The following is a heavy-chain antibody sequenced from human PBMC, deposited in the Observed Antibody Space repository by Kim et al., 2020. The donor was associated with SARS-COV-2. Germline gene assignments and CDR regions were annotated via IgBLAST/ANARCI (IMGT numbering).Heavy chain of an antibody. CDR1: GGSISRGDYY. D-gene: IGHD3-22*01. V-gene: IGHV4-31*03. Sequence: SETLSLTCTVSGGSISRGDYYGSWIRQHPGKGLQWIGYIYNSGGSYTSYNPSLKSRITISQHTPKNQFSLNLTSVTAAATAVYYCARASQQGGSAYEDWGQGTLVTVSS. CDR3: ARASQQGGSAYED. J-gene: IGHJ4*02. CDR2: IYNSGGS.